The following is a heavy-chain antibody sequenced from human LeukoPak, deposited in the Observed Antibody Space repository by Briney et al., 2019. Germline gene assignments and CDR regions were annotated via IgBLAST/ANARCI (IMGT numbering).Heavy chain of an antibody. CDR3: ARARYSSSWYHFDY. Sequence: ASVKVSCKASGYTFTDYYIHWVRQAPGQGLEWMGWINPHSGGTNYAQKFQGRVTMTRDTSIGTAYMELRRLTSDDTAVYYCARARYSSSWYHFDYWGQGALVSVSS. V-gene: IGHV1-2*02. CDR1: GYTFTDYY. D-gene: IGHD6-13*01. J-gene: IGHJ4*02. CDR2: INPHSGGT.